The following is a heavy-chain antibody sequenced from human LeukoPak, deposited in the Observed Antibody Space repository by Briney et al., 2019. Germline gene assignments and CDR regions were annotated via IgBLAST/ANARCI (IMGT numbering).Heavy chain of an antibody. Sequence: GESLQISCQGSGYSFTSYWIGWVRQMPGKGLEWMGIIYPGDSDTRYSPSFQGQATISADKSISTAYLQWSSLKASDTAMYYCARLPRMATIGNYFDYWGQGTLVTVSS. CDR1: GYSFTSYW. J-gene: IGHJ4*02. V-gene: IGHV5-51*01. CDR3: ARLPRMATIGNYFDY. D-gene: IGHD5-24*01. CDR2: IYPGDSDT.